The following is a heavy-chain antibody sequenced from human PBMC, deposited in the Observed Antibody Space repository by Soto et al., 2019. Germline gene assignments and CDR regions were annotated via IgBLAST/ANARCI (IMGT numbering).Heavy chain of an antibody. V-gene: IGHV1-69*08. D-gene: IGHD3-22*01. CDR3: ARDPYDSSGYYVAFDI. J-gene: IGHJ3*02. CDR2: IIPILGIA. Sequence: QVQLVQSGAEVKKPGSSVKVSCKASGGTFSSYTISWVRQAPGQGLEWMGRIIPILGIANYAQKFRGRVTITADKSTSTAYMELSSLRSEDTAVYYCARDPYDSSGYYVAFDIWGQGTMVTVSS. CDR1: GGTFSSYT.